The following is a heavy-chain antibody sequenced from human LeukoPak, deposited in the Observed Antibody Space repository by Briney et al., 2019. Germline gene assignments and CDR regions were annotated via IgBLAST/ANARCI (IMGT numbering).Heavy chain of an antibody. J-gene: IGHJ3*02. CDR2: IWYDGSNK. CDR3: ARDDYGGKLDI. V-gene: IGHV3-33*01. Sequence: AGGSLRLSCAASGFTFSNYDMHWVRQAPGKGLGWVAVIWYDGSNKYYADSVKGRFTISRDNSKNTLYLQMNSLRAEDTAVYYCARDDYGGKLDIWGQGTVVTVSS. D-gene: IGHD4-23*01. CDR1: GFTFSNYD.